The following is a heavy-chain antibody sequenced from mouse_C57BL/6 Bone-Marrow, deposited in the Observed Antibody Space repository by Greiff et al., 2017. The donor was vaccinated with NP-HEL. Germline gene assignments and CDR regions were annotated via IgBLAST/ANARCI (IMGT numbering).Heavy chain of an antibody. Sequence: EVQLQQSGAELVRPGASVKLSCTASGFNIKDDYMHWVKQRPEQGLEWIGWIDPENGDTEYASEFQGKATITADTSSNTAYLQLSSLTSEDTAVYYCNNFLDYWGQGTTLTVSS. J-gene: IGHJ2*01. CDR3: NNFLDY. CDR2: IDPENGDT. V-gene: IGHV14-4*01. CDR1: GFNIKDDY.